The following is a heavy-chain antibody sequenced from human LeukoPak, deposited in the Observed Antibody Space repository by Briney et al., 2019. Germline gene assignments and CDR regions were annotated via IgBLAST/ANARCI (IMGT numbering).Heavy chain of an antibody. V-gene: IGHV3-74*01. CDR3: ARVAAGWYSSSSFYFDY. J-gene: IGHJ4*02. D-gene: IGHD6-6*01. Sequence: PGGSLRLSCAASGFTFSSYWMHWVRQAPGKGLVWVSRINTDGSSTSYADSVKGRFTISRDNAKNTLYLQMNSLRAEDTAVYYCARVAAGWYSSSSFYFDYWGQGTLVTVSS. CDR2: INTDGSST. CDR1: GFTFSSYW.